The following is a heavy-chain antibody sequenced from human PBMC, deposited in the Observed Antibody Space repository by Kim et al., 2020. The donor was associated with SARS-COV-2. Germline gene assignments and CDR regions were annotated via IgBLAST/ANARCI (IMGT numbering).Heavy chain of an antibody. D-gene: IGHD6-19*01. CDR2: ISYDGSNK. CDR3: ARDEQWPHPYFDY. Sequence: GGSLRLSCAASGFTFSSYGMHWVRQAPGKGLEWVAVISYDGSNKYYADSVKGRFTISRDNSKNTLYLQMNSLRAEDTTVYYFARDEQWPHPYFDYWGQGT. J-gene: IGHJ4*02. CDR1: GFTFSSYG. V-gene: IGHV3-33*05.